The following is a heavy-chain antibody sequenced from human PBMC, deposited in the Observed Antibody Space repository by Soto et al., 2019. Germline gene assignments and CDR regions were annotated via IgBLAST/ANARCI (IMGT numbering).Heavy chain of an antibody. CDR1: GFTFSDYY. CDR3: ARESAAYYGSGSCTFDQ. V-gene: IGHV3-11*06. Sequence: GESLKISCAASGFTFSDYYMTWIRQAPGKGLEWVSYITTSGSYRSSADSVKGRFTISRDNAKNSLFLQMNSLRAEDTAVYYCARESAAYYGSGSCTFDQWGQGTLVTVSS. J-gene: IGHJ4*02. D-gene: IGHD3-10*01. CDR2: ITTSGSYR.